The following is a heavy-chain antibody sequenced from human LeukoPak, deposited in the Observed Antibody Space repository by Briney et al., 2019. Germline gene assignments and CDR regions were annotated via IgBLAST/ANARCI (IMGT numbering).Heavy chain of an antibody. J-gene: IGHJ4*02. CDR3: ARKRYYGSGSFHY. CDR1: GYSISTGYY. V-gene: IGHV4-38-2*01. Sequence: SETLSLTCAVSGYSISTGYYWGWIRQPPGKGLEWIGSIYHSGSTYYNPSLKSRVTISVDTSKNQFSLKLSSVTAADTAVYYCARKRYYGSGSFHYWGQGTLVTVSS. CDR2: IYHSGST. D-gene: IGHD3-10*01.